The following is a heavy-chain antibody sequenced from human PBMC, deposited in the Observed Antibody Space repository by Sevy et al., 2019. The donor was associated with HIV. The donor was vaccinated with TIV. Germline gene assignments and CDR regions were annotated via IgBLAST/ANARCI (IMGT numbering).Heavy chain of an antibody. V-gene: IGHV3-30-3*01. CDR3: GRDPGSSWSSFDY. CDR1: GFIFGSYA. D-gene: IGHD6-13*01. CDR2: ISYDGSHK. J-gene: IGHJ4*02. Sequence: GGSLRLSCAASGFIFGSYAMNWVRQAPGKGLEWVAVISYDGSHKYYADSVKGRFTISRDSSKNTLYLQMHSLRTDDTAVYYCGRDPGSSWSSFDYWGQGTLVTVSS.